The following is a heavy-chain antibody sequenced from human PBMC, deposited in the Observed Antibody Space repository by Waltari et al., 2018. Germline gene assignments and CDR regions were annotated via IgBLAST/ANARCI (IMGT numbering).Heavy chain of an antibody. CDR1: GYSIRSGYY. CDR3: ATTAGGAGDY. CDR2: IYHSGST. J-gene: IGHJ4*02. Sequence: QVQLQESGPGLVKPSETLSLTCAVSGYSIRSGYYWGWIRQPPGKGLEWIGSIYHSGSTYYNPSLKSRVTISVDTSKNQFSLKLSSVTAADTAVYYCATTAGGAGDYWGQGTLVTVSS. D-gene: IGHD3-10*01. V-gene: IGHV4-38-2*01.